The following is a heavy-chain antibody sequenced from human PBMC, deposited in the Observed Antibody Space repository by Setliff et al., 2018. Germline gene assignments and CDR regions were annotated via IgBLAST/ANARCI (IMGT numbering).Heavy chain of an antibody. V-gene: IGHV3-23*03. J-gene: IGHJ4*02. Sequence: GESLKISCAASGFIFRDYTMVWVRQAPGKGLEWVAGVIQGGSGVYADSVKGRSTISRDNSRNTFFLQMNNLSAEDTATYYCAKDRVNDGYWDFDSWGQGIVVTVSS. CDR1: GFIFRDYT. CDR2: VIQGGSG. CDR3: AKDRVNDGYWDFDS. D-gene: IGHD1-1*01.